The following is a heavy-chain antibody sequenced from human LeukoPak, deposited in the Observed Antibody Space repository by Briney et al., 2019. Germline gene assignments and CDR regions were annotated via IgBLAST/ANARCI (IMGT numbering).Heavy chain of an antibody. Sequence: PGGSLRLSCAASGFTFSSYWMSWVRQAPGKGLEWVANIKQDGSEKYYVDSVKGRFTISRDNAKNSLYLQMNSLRAEDTAVYYCARDEYSRSSWSDYYYYYMDVWGKGTTVTVSS. J-gene: IGHJ6*03. V-gene: IGHV3-7*01. CDR3: ARDEYSRSSWSDYYYYYMDV. CDR1: GFTFSSYW. D-gene: IGHD6-13*01. CDR2: IKQDGSEK.